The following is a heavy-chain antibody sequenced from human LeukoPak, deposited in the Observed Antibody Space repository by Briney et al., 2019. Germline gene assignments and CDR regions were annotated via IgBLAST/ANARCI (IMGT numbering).Heavy chain of an antibody. J-gene: IGHJ5*02. V-gene: IGHV4-61*02. D-gene: IGHD1-1*01. CDR2: MSTSGNT. CDR3: ARHRGRGTTGTGRFDP. CDR1: GASTSIGSYY. Sequence: SETLSLTCTVSGASTSIGSYYWPWIRQPAGKRLEWIGRMSTSGNTNYNPSLKSRVTISVDTSKNQFSLKLSSVTAADTAVYYCARHRGRGTTGTGRFDPWGQGTLVTVSS.